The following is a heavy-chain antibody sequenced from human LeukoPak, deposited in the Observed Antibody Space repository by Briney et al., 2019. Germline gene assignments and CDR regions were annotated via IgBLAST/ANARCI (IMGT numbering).Heavy chain of an antibody. J-gene: IGHJ4*02. CDR2: INPNSGGT. CDR1: GHTFTGYY. CDR3: AQTEGYCSGGSCYARDY. D-gene: IGHD2-15*01. Sequence: ASVKVSCKASGHTFTGYYMHWVRQAPGQGLEWMGRINPNSGGTNYAQKFQGRVTMTRDTSISTAYMELSRLRSDDTAVYYCAQTEGYCSGGSCYARDYWGQGTLVTVSS. V-gene: IGHV1-2*06.